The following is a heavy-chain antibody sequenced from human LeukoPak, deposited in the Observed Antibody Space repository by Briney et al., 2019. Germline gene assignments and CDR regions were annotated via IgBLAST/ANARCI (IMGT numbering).Heavy chain of an antibody. CDR3: AKVGEGLLWFGELFLPYFDY. CDR1: GFTLSSYA. D-gene: IGHD3-10*01. V-gene: IGHV3-23*01. J-gene: IGHJ4*02. Sequence: GGSLRLSCAASGFTLSSYAMSWVRQAPGKGLEWVSAISGSGGSTYYADSVKGRFTISRDNSKNTLYLQMNSLRAEDTAVYYCAKVGEGLLWFGELFLPYFDYWGQGTLVTVSS. CDR2: ISGSGGST.